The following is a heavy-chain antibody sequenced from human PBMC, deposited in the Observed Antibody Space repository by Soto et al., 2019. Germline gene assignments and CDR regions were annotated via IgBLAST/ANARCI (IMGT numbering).Heavy chain of an antibody. J-gene: IGHJ6*02. CDR1: GDSVSSNSAA. Sequence: SQSRSLTCAISGDSVSSNSAAWNWIRQSPSRGLEWLGRTYYRSKWYNDYPVSVKSRITLNPDTSKNQFSLQLNSVTPEDTAVYYCARAKGSSDYYYYYGMDVWGQGTTVTVSS. D-gene: IGHD6-6*01. V-gene: IGHV6-1*01. CDR3: ARAKGSSDYYYYYGMDV. CDR2: TYYRSKWYN.